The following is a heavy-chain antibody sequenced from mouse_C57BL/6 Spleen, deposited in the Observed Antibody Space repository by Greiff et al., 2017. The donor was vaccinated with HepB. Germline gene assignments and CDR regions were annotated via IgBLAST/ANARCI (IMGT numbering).Heavy chain of an antibody. CDR1: GFTFSDYY. J-gene: IGHJ3*01. CDR2: ISNGGGST. CDR3: ARGNEFAY. Sequence: EVQRVESGGGLVQPGGSLKLSCAASGFTFSDYYMYWVRQTPEKRLEWVAYISNGGGSTYYPDTVKGRFTISRDNAKNTLYLQMSRLKYEDTAMYYCARGNEFAYWGQGTLVTVSA. V-gene: IGHV5-12*01.